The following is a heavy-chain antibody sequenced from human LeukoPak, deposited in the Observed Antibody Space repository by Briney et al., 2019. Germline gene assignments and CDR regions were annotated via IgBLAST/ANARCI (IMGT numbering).Heavy chain of an antibody. J-gene: IGHJ4*02. CDR3: ARDDSGSYYGY. D-gene: IGHD1-26*01. Sequence: ASVKVSCKASGGTFSSYAIRWVRQAPGQGLEWMGGIIPIFGTANYAQKFQGRVTITADESTSTAYMELSRLRSEDTAVYYCARDDSGSYYGYWGQGTLVTVSS. CDR1: GGTFSSYA. V-gene: IGHV1-69*13. CDR2: IIPIFGTA.